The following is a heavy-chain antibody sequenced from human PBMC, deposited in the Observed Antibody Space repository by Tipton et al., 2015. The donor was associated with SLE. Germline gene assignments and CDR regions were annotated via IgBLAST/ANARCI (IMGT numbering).Heavy chain of an antibody. Sequence: SLRLSCTVSGFTFTNAWMSWVRQAPGKGLEWVGRIKSKADDGTTDYVAPVKGRFTMSRDDSKNTLYLQMNSLKTEDTAVYYCIPRGYSGYWGQGTLVTVSS. D-gene: IGHD5-12*01. CDR2: IKSKADDGTT. CDR1: GFTFTNAW. CDR3: IPRGYSGY. V-gene: IGHV3-15*01. J-gene: IGHJ4*02.